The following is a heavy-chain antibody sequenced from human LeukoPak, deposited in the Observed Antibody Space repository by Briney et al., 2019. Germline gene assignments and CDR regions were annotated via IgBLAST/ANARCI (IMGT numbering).Heavy chain of an antibody. V-gene: IGHV3-53*01. CDR3: ARVRDSGSYWDFDY. CDR2: IYSGGST. D-gene: IGHD1-26*01. Sequence: PGGSLRLSCAASGFTVSSNYMSWVRQAPGKGLEWVSVIYSGGSTYYADSVKGRFTISRDNSKNTLYLQMNSLRAEDTAVYYCARVRDSGSYWDFDYWGQGTLVTVSS. J-gene: IGHJ4*02. CDR1: GFTVSSNY.